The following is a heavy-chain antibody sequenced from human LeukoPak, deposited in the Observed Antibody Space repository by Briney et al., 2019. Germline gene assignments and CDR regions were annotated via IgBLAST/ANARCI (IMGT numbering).Heavy chain of an antibody. CDR1: GFTFSSYA. V-gene: IGHV3-30-3*01. J-gene: IGHJ4*02. CDR3: ARDPPSDICSGGSCYSGYFDY. CDR2: ISYDGSNK. D-gene: IGHD2-15*01. Sequence: PGRSLRLSCAASGFTFSSYAMHWVRQAPGKGLEWVAVISYDGSNKYYADSVKGRFTISRDNSKNTLYLQMNSLRAEDTAVYYCARDPPSDICSGGSCYSGYFDYWGQGTLVTVSS.